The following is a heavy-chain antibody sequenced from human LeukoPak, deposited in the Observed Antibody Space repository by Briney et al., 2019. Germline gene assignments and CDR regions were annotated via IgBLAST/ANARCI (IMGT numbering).Heavy chain of an antibody. D-gene: IGHD3-3*01. CDR2: IIPIFGTA. J-gene: IGHJ6*02. CDR1: GGTFSSCA. CDR3: AREEYYDFWSGYYNYYYYGMDV. Sequence: SVKVSCKASGGTFSSCAISWVRQAPGQGLEWMGGIIPIFGTANYAQKFQGRVTITADESTSTAYMELSSLRSEDTAVYYCAREEYYDFWSGYYNYYYYGMDVWGQGTTVTVSS. V-gene: IGHV1-69*13.